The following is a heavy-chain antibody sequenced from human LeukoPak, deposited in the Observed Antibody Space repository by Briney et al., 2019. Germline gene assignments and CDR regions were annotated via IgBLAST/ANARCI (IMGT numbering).Heavy chain of an antibody. CDR3: AKGAMPYYDGSGYNYFDY. Sequence: GGSLRLSCAASGFTFSAYAMSWVRQAPGKGLERVSAMSGSGGMTYYADSVKGRFSISRDNSKNTLHLQMNSLRAEDTAVYYCAKGAMPYYDGSGYNYFDYWGQGTPVTVSS. V-gene: IGHV3-23*01. CDR2: MSGSGGMT. J-gene: IGHJ4*02. D-gene: IGHD3-22*01. CDR1: GFTFSAYA.